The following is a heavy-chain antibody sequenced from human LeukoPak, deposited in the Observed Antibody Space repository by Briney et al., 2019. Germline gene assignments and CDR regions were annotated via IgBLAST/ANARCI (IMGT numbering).Heavy chain of an antibody. CDR3: ARAAFRHYDSSGLLFDY. Sequence: SVKVSCKASGGTFSSYAISWVRQAPGQRLEWMGGIIPIFGTANYAQKFQGRVTITTDESTSTAYMELSSLRSEDAAVYYCARAAFRHYDSSGLLFDYWGQGTLVTVSS. J-gene: IGHJ4*02. D-gene: IGHD3-22*01. V-gene: IGHV1-69*05. CDR1: GGTFSSYA. CDR2: IIPIFGTA.